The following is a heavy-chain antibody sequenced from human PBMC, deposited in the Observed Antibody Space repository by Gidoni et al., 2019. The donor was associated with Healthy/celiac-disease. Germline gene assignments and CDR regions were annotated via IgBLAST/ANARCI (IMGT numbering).Heavy chain of an antibody. D-gene: IGHD3-22*01. J-gene: IGHJ3*02. CDR3: ATDRLTMMIDAFDI. CDR2: FDPEDGET. CDR1: GYTITDFS. V-gene: IGHV1-24*01. Sequence: QVQLVQSGAVVKKPGSSVKVSCKVSGYTITDFSMHWVRQAHGTVLEWMGGFDPEDGETIYAQKFQGRVTMTEDTSTDTAYMELSSLRSEDTAVYYCATDRLTMMIDAFDIWGQGTMVTVSS.